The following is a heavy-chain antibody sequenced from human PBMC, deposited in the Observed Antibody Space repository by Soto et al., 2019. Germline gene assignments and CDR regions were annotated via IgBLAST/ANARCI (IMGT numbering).Heavy chain of an antibody. CDR2: INPKSRDT. CDR3: AKGLLTVGHYTGGSCYDGMDV. D-gene: IGHD2-15*01. J-gene: IGHJ6*02. Sequence: QVQLVQSGAEVKKPGASVKVSCEASEYTFIGFHLHWVRQAPGQGLERMGWINPKSRDTKYAQKFHGRITVTRDTSISTGYMELSRMESNDTAVYYCAKGLLTVGHYTGGSCYDGMDVWGQGTTVTVSS. V-gene: IGHV1-2*02. CDR1: EYTFIGFH.